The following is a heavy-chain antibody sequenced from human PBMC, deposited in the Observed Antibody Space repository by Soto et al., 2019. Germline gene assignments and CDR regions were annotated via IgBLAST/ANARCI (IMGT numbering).Heavy chain of an antibody. CDR3: ARDEFSNSPPAFDY. J-gene: IGHJ4*02. V-gene: IGHV6-1*01. CDR1: GDSVASNSAA. D-gene: IGHD3-3*02. Sequence: PSQTLSLTCAISGDSVASNSAAWNWIRQSPSRGLEWLGRTYYRSKWNNDYAVSVKSRITINPDPSNNQISLQLNSVTPEDTAVYYCARDEFSNSPPAFDYWGQGTLVTVSS. CDR2: TYYRSKWNN.